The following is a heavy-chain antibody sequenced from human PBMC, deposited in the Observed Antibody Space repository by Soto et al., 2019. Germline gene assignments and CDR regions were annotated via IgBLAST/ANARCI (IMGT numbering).Heavy chain of an antibody. V-gene: IGHV2-5*02. CDR1: GFSLSTSGVG. D-gene: IGHD2-15*01. CDR3: ALRRGYGSGGSCYSIWFVP. CDR2: IYWDDDK. J-gene: IGHJ5*02. Sequence: SGPTLVNPTQTLTLTCTFSGFSLSTSGVGVGWIRQPPGKALEWLALIYWDDDKRYSPSLKSRLTITKDTSKNQVVLTMTNMDPVDTSTYYCALRRGYGSGGSCYSIWFVPWGQGTLVTVSS.